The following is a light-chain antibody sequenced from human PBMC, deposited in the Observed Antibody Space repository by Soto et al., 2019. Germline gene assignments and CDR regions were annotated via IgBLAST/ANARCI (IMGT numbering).Light chain of an antibody. CDR2: EVN. CDR3: SSYTSSSTPQVV. V-gene: IGLV2-14*01. Sequence: QSALTQPASVSGSPGQSITISCTGTSSDVGGYNYVSWYQHHPGKAPKLMIYEVNNRPSGVSNRFSGSKSGNTASLTISGXXXXDEADXXXSSYTSSSTPQVVFGGGTKLTVL. J-gene: IGLJ2*01. CDR1: SSDVGGYNY.